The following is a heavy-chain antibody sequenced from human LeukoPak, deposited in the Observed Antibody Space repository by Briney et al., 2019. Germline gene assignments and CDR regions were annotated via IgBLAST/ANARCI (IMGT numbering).Heavy chain of an antibody. CDR2: ISDIGSI. CDR1: GGSISSYY. V-gene: IGHV4-59*08. D-gene: IGHD2-8*02. CDR3: AGLHPRNTVDF. Sequence: SETLSLTCTVSGGSISSYYWSWIRQPAGKGLERIAYISDIGSINYNPSLKSRVTISLDTSKNQFSLKLSSVTAADTAVYYCAGLHPRNTVDFWGQGTLVTVSS. J-gene: IGHJ4*02.